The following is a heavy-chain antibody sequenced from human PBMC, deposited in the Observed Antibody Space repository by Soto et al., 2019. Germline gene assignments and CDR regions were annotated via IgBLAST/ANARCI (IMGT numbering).Heavy chain of an antibody. CDR3: ARANYFESSGPFDY. Sequence: SETLSLTCAVSGGSISSTNWWSWVRQPPGKGLEWIGYIYYSGSTYYNPSLESRVTLSVDTSTKQFSLKVSSVTAADTAVYYCARANYFESSGPFDYWGPGTLVTVSS. V-gene: IGHV4-4*02. CDR1: GGSISSTNW. J-gene: IGHJ4*02. CDR2: IYYSGST. D-gene: IGHD3-22*01.